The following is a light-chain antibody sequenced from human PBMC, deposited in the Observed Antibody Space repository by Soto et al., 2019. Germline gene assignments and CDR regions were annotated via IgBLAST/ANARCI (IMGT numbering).Light chain of an antibody. CDR1: QGITSW. J-gene: IGKJ1*01. CDR3: QQATSFPRT. Sequence: DIQMTQSPSFVSASVGDRVTISCGASQGITSWLAWYQQKPGKAPKLLIYAASTLQGGVPSRLRGSGYGTELTITISSMQPEDFETYYCQQATSFPRTFGQGTKVDIK. V-gene: IGKV1-12*01. CDR2: AAS.